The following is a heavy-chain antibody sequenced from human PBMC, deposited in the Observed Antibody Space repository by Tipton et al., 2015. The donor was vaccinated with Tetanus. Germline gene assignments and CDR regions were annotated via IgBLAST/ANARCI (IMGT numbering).Heavy chain of an antibody. J-gene: IGHJ4*02. CDR2: IIPDSGAT. D-gene: IGHD6-25*01. Sequence: QLVQSGAEVKKPGSSVKVSCKSSGGPFYKHGIDWVRQAPGQGLEWMGGIIPDSGATNYAHKFQGRVTMTADASTNTVHMELSNLRSDDTAVYYCVRDRAAAGGSDYWGEGTLVTV. V-gene: IGHV1-69*01. CDR1: GGPFYKHG. CDR3: VRDRAAAGGSDY.